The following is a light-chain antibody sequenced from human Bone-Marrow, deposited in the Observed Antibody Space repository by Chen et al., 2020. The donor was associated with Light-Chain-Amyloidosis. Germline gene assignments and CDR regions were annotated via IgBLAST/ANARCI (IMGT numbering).Light chain of an antibody. CDR1: QTISSNY. J-gene: IGKJ4*01. Sequence: EIVLTQSPGTLSLSPGEGANLSCRASQTISSNYLTWYQQKVGQAPRLLIYGSSSRATGIPDGFTCSRSGTDFTLAITRLAPEDFAMYYCLQYGTSPLTFGGGIKVEIK. CDR3: LQYGTSPLT. CDR2: GSS. V-gene: IGKV3-20*01.